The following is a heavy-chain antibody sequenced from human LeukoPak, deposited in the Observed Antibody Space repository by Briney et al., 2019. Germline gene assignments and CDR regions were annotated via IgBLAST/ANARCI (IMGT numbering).Heavy chain of an antibody. J-gene: IGHJ5*02. CDR2: INEDGDAT. V-gene: IGHV3-7*01. Sequence: GGSLRLSCAASGFIFNTYWMSWVRQAPGKGLEWVANINEDGDATYYVDSVKGRFTISRDNARNSLYLQMNSLRVEDTAVYYCAGERHTAASYNWYDPWGQGTLVAVSS. CDR1: GFIFNTYW. CDR3: AGERHTAASYNWYDP. D-gene: IGHD2-21*02.